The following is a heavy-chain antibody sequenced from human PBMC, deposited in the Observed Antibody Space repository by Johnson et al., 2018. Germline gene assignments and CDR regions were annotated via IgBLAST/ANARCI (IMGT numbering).Heavy chain of an antibody. CDR2: INHSGST. V-gene: IGHV4-34*01. Sequence: QVQLQQWGAGLLKPSETLSLSCAVYGGSLSGYYWSWIRQPPGKGLEWIGEINHSGSTNYNSSLKSRVTISIDTSKIQFSLKVSSVTAADTAVYYCSRGVTDQHWSQGTLVTVSS. CDR1: GGSLSGYY. J-gene: IGHJ1*01. D-gene: IGHD4-23*01. CDR3: SRGVTDQH.